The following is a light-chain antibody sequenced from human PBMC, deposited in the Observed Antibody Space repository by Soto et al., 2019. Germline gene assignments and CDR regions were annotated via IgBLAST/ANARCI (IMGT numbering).Light chain of an antibody. CDR3: QSYDSSLTGYV. Sequence: QAVVTQPPTVSGAPGQRVTISCTGSNSNIGAGFDLHWYQQLPGKAPKLLIYAYSNRPSGVPDRFSGSKSGTSASLAITGLQAEDEADYYCQSYDSSLTGYVFGGGTKLTVL. CDR2: AYS. J-gene: IGLJ1*01. V-gene: IGLV1-40*01. CDR1: NSNIGAGFD.